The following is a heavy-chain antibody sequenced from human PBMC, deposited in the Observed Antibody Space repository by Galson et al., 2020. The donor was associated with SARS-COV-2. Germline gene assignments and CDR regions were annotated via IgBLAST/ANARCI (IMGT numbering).Heavy chain of an antibody. CDR2: INHSGST. D-gene: IGHD3-22*01. Sequence: SETLSLTCAVYGGSFSGYYWSWIRQPPGKGLEWIGEINHSGSTNYNPSLKSRVTISVDTSKNQFSLKLSSVTAADTAVYYCARGPQPRYYYDSSGYYYNYYYGMDVWGQGTTVTVSS. V-gene: IGHV4-34*01. J-gene: IGHJ6*02. CDR3: ARGPQPRYYYDSSGYYYNYYYGMDV. CDR1: GGSFSGYY.